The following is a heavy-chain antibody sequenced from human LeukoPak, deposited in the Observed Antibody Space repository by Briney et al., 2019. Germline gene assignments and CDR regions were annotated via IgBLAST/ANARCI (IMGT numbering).Heavy chain of an antibody. J-gene: IGHJ4*02. CDR2: INHSGST. V-gene: IGHV4-34*01. Sequence: SETLSLTCAVYGGSFSGYYWSWIRQPPGMGLKWIGEINHSGSTNYNPSLKSRVTISVDTSKNQFSLKLSSVTAADTAVYYCASGRGGITMVRGAFDYWGQGTLVTVSS. CDR3: ASGRGGITMVRGAFDY. D-gene: IGHD3-10*01. CDR1: GGSFSGYY.